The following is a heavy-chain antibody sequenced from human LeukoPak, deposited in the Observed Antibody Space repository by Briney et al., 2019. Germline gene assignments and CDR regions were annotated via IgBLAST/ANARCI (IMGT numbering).Heavy chain of an antibody. J-gene: IGHJ5*02. CDR1: GFTFDDYA. CDR3: ARDRQPFGSGSLNWFGA. Sequence: GRSLRLSCAASGFTFDDYAMHWVRQAPGKGLEWVSGISWNSGSIGYADSVKGRFTISRDNAKNSLYLQMNTLRAEDTAVYYCARDRQPFGSGSLNWFGAWGQGTLVTVSS. CDR2: ISWNSGSI. V-gene: IGHV3-9*01. D-gene: IGHD3-10*01.